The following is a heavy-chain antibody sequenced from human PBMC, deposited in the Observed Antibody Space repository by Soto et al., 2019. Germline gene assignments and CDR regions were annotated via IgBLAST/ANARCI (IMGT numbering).Heavy chain of an antibody. V-gene: IGHV5-51*01. Sequence: GESLKVSCKGSGYSFTSYWIGWVRQMPGKGLEWMGIIVPGDSDTRYSPSFQGQVTISADKSISTAYLQWSSLKASDTAMYYCARHIWLRDYIGGKDVWGQGPTVTASS. CDR2: IVPGDSDT. J-gene: IGHJ6*02. D-gene: IGHD3-10*01. CDR1: GYSFTSYW. CDR3: ARHIWLRDYIGGKDV.